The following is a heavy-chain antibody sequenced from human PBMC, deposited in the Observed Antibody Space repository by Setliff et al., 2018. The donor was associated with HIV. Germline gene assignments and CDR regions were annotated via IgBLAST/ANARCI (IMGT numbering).Heavy chain of an antibody. CDR1: GYTFTDYY. CDR2: INPNSGGT. J-gene: IGHJ3*01. V-gene: IGHV1-2*06. D-gene: IGHD2-8*01. Sequence: ASVKVSCKASGYTFTDYYIHWVRQAPGQGLEWMGRINPNSGGTNYAQKFQGRVTMTRDRSISTAHMELSRLRSDGTAVYYCATKVYCTNGVCLDAFDVWGQGTMVTVSS. CDR3: ATKVYCTNGVCLDAFDV.